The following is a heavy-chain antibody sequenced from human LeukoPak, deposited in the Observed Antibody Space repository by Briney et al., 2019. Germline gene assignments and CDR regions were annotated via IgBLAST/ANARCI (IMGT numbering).Heavy chain of an antibody. CDR3: ASTSIAARDDAFDI. CDR2: IYTSGST. CDR1: GGSISSYY. D-gene: IGHD6-6*01. Sequence: SETLSLTCTVSGGSISSYYWSWIRQPAGKGLEWIGRIYTSGSTNYNPSLKSRVTMSVDTSKNQFSLKLSSVTAADTAVYYCASTSIAARDDAFDIWGQGTIVTDSS. V-gene: IGHV4-4*07. J-gene: IGHJ3*02.